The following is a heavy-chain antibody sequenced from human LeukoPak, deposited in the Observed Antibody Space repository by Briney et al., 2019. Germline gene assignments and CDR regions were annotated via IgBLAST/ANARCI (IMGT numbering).Heavy chain of an antibody. CDR2: INHSGST. J-gene: IGHJ6*02. CDR3: YYGMDV. V-gene: IGHV4-34*01. Sequence: NPSETLSLTCAVYGGSFSGYYWSWIRQPSGKGLEWIGEINHSGSTNYNPSLKSRVTISVDTSKNQFSLKLSSVTAADTAVYYYYYGMDVWGQGTTVTVSS. CDR1: GGSFSGYY.